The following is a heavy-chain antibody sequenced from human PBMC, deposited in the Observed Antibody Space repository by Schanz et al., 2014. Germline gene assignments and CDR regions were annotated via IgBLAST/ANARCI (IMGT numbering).Heavy chain of an antibody. Sequence: EVQLVESGGGFVQPGGSLRLSCAASGFTFSDSWMHWVRQAPGKGLVWVSRTSNDGSFTTFADSVKGRFTISRDNAKNSLFLQMNSLTAEDTAVYYCVREDMVRGIRAFDIWGQGTMVTVSS. J-gene: IGHJ3*02. CDR1: GFTFSDSW. CDR2: TSNDGSFT. V-gene: IGHV3-74*01. CDR3: VREDMVRGIRAFDI. D-gene: IGHD3-10*01.